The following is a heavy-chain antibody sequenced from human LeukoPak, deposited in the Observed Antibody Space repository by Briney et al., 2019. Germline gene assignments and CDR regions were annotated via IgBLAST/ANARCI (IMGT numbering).Heavy chain of an antibody. CDR2: ISYDGSNK. V-gene: IGHV3-30-3*01. Sequence: GGSLRLSCAASGFTFSSYAMHWVRQAPGKGLEWVAVISYDGSNKYYADSVKGRFTISRDNSKNTLYLQMNSLRAEDTAVYYCAREGGRRDYYDSSGYYLGDHWGQGTLVTVSS. D-gene: IGHD3-22*01. J-gene: IGHJ4*02. CDR3: AREGGRRDYYDSSGYYLGDH. CDR1: GFTFSSYA.